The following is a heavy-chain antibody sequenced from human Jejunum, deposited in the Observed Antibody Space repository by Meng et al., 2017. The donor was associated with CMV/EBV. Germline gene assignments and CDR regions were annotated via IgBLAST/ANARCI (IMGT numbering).Heavy chain of an antibody. D-gene: IGHD3-10*01. CDR2: IYSCYSA. Sequence: RVVSGGGLLQPVESLSLTCTASGFSVSGNNMSWVRLGQGKGKGLDSVIYSCYSAYYADSVKVRFTISRDNSKNTLYLQMNSLRVEDTAVYYCATLNYGSGSSSDYWGQGTLVTVSS. CDR3: ATLNYGSGSSSDY. J-gene: IGHJ4*02. V-gene: IGHV3-53*01. CDR1: GFSVSGNN.